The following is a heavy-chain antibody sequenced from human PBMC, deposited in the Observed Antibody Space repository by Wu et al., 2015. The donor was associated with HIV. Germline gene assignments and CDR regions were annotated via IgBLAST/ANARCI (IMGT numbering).Heavy chain of an antibody. CDR1: GGTFNNYG. CDR3: VRDTPLIGQT. CDR2: IVPMFKTP. J-gene: IGHJ4*02. V-gene: IGHV1-69*12. Sequence: QVQLVQSGAEMKKPGSSMRVSCKASGGTFNNYGISWVRQAPGQGFEWMGGIVPMFKTPNYADKLHGRVTISADESTNTVYMDLRGLRSGDTAVYFCVRDTPLIGQTWGLGTLVTVSS.